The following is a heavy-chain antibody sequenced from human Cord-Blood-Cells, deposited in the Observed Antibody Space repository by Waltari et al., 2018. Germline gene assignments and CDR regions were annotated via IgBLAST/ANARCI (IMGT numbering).Heavy chain of an antibody. Sequence: QVQLVQSGAEVKTPGASVKVSCKASGYPFTGYYMPWLLQAPGQGLEWMGWINPNSGGTNDAQKVQGRVTMTRDTSISTAYMELSRLRSDDTAVYYCAFGGPMVRGALYAFDIWGQGTMVTVSS. J-gene: IGHJ3*02. CDR3: AFGGPMVRGALYAFDI. CDR2: INPNSGGT. D-gene: IGHD3-10*01. CDR1: GYPFTGYY. V-gene: IGHV1-2*02.